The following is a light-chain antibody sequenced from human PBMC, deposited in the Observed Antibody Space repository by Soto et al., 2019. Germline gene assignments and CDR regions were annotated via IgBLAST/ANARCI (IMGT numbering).Light chain of an antibody. CDR1: QDIRIE. Sequence: AIQMTQSRSSLSASVGDRVTITCGASQDIRIELGWYQQRPGKAPKALIYGASNLQSGVPSRFSGSGFGTDFTLTISSLQPEDFATYYCLQDRNYPRTFGQGTKVESK. CDR2: GAS. J-gene: IGKJ1*01. CDR3: LQDRNYPRT. V-gene: IGKV1-6*01.